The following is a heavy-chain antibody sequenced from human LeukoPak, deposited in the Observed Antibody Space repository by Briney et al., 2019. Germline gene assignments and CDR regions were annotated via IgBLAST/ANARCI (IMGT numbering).Heavy chain of an antibody. CDR1: GYTFTGYY. D-gene: IGHD1-26*01. V-gene: IGHV1-2*06. Sequence: ASVKVSCKASGYTFTGYYMPWVRQAPGQGLEWMGRIRPNSGGTNYAQKFQGRVTMTRDTSISTAYMELSRLRSDDTAVYYCARGDGSYSPFDYWGQGTLVTVSS. CDR2: IRPNSGGT. CDR3: ARGDGSYSPFDY. J-gene: IGHJ4*02.